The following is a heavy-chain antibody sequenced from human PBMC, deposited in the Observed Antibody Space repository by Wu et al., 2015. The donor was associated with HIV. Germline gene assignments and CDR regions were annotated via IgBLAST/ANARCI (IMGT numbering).Heavy chain of an antibody. Sequence: QVQLQESGPGLVKPSETLSLTCTVSGGSISSYYWSWIRQPPGKGLEWIGYIYYSGSTNYNPSLKSRVTISVDTSKNQFSLKLSSVTAADTAVYYCARNKGYCSGGSCYSPGDAFDIWGQGTMVTVSS. CDR3: ARNKGYCSGGSCYSPGDAFDI. CDR1: GGSISSYY. J-gene: IGHJ3*02. CDR2: IYYSGST. V-gene: IGHV4-59*01. D-gene: IGHD2-15*01.